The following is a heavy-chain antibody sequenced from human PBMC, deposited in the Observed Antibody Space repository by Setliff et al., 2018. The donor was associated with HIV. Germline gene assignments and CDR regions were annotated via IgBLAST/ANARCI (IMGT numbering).Heavy chain of an antibody. V-gene: IGHV4-38-2*01. CDR1: GYSISSDYC. CDR2: MCHGGNNN. Sequence: SETLSLTCGVSGYSISSDYCWGWIRQPPGRGLEWIGNMCHGGNNNYYNPSLKSRVTISVDASKNQFSLEMTSVTAADTAVYYCARQGAGYYFDSSDYYTGNGFDMWGPGTMVTVSS. J-gene: IGHJ3*02. D-gene: IGHD3-22*01. CDR3: ARQGAGYYFDSSDYYTGNGFDM.